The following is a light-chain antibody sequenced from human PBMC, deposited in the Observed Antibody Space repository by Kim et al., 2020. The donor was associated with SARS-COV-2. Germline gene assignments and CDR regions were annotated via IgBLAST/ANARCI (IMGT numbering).Light chain of an antibody. V-gene: IGLV3-10*01. CDR1: ALPQKY. J-gene: IGLJ2*01. CDR2: EDS. CDR3: YSTDSSGIHRV. Sequence: SYELTQPPSVSVSPGQTARITCSGDALPQKYAYWYQQRSGQAPVLVIYEDSKRPSGIPERFSGSSSGTMATLTISGAQAEDEADYYCYSTDSSGIHRVFG.